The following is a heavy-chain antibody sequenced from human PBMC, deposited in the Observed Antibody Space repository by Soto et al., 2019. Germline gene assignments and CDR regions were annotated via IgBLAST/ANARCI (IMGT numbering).Heavy chain of an antibody. J-gene: IGHJ6*02. Sequence: SETLSLTCAVSGGSFSSSNWWSWVRQPPGKGLEWIGEISHSGSTNYNPSLKSRVTISVDKSKNQFSLKLSSVTAADTAVYYCARDGQGYYGSGSYYTPIGTDVWGQGTTVTVS. CDR1: GGSFSSSNW. V-gene: IGHV4-4*02. CDR2: ISHSGST. CDR3: ARDGQGYYGSGSYYTPIGTDV. D-gene: IGHD3-10*01.